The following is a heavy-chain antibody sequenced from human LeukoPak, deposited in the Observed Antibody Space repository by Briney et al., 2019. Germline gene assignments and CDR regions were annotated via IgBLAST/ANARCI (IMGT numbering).Heavy chain of an antibody. CDR2: IHHDGRI. CDR3: ARSHDHLWGNYPDY. J-gene: IGHJ4*02. CDR1: GGSIDSTNW. Sequence: SETLSLTCDVSGGSIDSTNWWNWVRQPPGKGLEWIGEIHHDGRINYNPSLKSRVNLSVDKSKNQFSLRLNSVTAADTAMYYCARSHDHLWGNYPDYWGQGTLVTVSS. V-gene: IGHV4/OR15-8*01. D-gene: IGHD3-16*02.